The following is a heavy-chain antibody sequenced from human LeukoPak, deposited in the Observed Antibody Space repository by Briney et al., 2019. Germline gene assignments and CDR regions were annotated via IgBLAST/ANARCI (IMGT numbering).Heavy chain of an antibody. J-gene: IGHJ6*03. D-gene: IGHD3-3*01. CDR2: IYYSGST. Sequence: PSETLSLTCTVSGGSISSYYWSWIRQPPGKGLEWIGYIYYSGSTNYNPSLKSRVTISVDTSKNQFSLKLSSVTAADTAVYYCARRYDFWSGYGSYMDVWGKGTTVTVSS. CDR1: GGSISSYY. V-gene: IGHV4-59*12. CDR3: ARRYDFWSGYGSYMDV.